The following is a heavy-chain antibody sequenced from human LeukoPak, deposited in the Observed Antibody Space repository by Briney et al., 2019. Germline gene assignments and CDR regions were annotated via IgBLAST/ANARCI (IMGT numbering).Heavy chain of an antibody. CDR1: GFTFSSYW. CDR2: IKQDGSEK. V-gene: IGHV3-7*01. Sequence: GGSLSLSCAASGFTFSSYWMSWVRQAPGKGLEWVANIKQDGSEKYYVDSVKGRFTISRDNAKNSLYLQMNRLRAEDTAVYYCARDLTDYGLGSFDYWGQGTLVTVSS. J-gene: IGHJ4*02. CDR3: ARDLTDYGLGSFDY. D-gene: IGHD3-10*01.